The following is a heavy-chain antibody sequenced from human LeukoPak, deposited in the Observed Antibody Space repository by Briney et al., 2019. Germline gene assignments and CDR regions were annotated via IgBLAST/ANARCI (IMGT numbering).Heavy chain of an antibody. J-gene: IGHJ4*02. CDR2: INHSGGT. Sequence: SETLSLTCAVYGRSFSGYYWSWIRQPPGKGLEWIGEINHSGGTNYNPSLKSRVPISVDTSKNQFSLKLSSVTAADTAVYYCASSSIAVAGSDYWGQGTLVTVSS. D-gene: IGHD6-19*01. CDR3: ASSSIAVAGSDY. V-gene: IGHV4-34*01. CDR1: GRSFSGYY.